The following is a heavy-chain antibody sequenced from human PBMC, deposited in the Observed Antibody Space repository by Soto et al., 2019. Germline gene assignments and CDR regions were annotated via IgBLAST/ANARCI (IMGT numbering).Heavy chain of an antibody. V-gene: IGHV6-1*01. Sequence: PSPTLSLTCAISGDSVSSNSAAWNWIRQSPSRGLEWLGRTYYRSKWYNDYAVSVKSRITINPDTSKNQFSLQLNSVTPEDTAVYYCARALTSGGSGYYYWVVGHNWFDPWGQGTLVTVSS. CDR2: TYYRSKWYN. CDR3: ARALTSGGSGYYYWVVGHNWFDP. D-gene: IGHD3-22*01. CDR1: GDSVSSNSAA. J-gene: IGHJ5*02.